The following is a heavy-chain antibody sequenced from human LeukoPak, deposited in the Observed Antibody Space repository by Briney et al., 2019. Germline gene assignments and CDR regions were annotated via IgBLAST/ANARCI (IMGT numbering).Heavy chain of an antibody. CDR1: GFTFSSYE. Sequence: GGSLRLSCAASGFTFSSYEMNWVRQAPGKGLEWVSYISSSGSTIYYADSVKGRFTISRDNAKNSLYLQMNSLRAEDTAVYYCARDRYSSGWYFQHWGQGTLVTVSS. CDR2: ISSSGSTI. V-gene: IGHV3-48*03. J-gene: IGHJ1*01. D-gene: IGHD6-19*01. CDR3: ARDRYSSGWYFQH.